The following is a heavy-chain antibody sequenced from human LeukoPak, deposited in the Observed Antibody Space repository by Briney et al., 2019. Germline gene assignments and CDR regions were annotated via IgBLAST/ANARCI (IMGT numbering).Heavy chain of an antibody. Sequence: PGGSLRLSCAASGFTFSSYWMSWVRQAPGKGLEWVANIKQDGSEKYYVDSVRGRFTISRDNAKNSLYLQMNSLRAEDTAVYYCARDRMVRDLTYFDLWGRGTLVTVSS. V-gene: IGHV3-7*01. CDR3: ARDRMVRDLTYFDL. J-gene: IGHJ2*01. CDR2: IKQDGSEK. D-gene: IGHD3-10*01. CDR1: GFTFSSYW.